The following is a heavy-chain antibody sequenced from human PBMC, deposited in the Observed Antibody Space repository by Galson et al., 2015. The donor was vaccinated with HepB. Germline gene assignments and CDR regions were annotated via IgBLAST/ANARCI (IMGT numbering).Heavy chain of an antibody. Sequence: SLRLSCAASGFTFTRYAMTWVRQAPGKGLEWVASVTSSGGKTYYTDSVKGRFTISRDNSKNILFLQLNSLRAEDTAVYSCAKDGIMVANNPYHFHYWGQGTLVTVSS. J-gene: IGHJ4*02. CDR3: AKDGIMVANNPYHFHY. CDR2: VTSSGGKT. V-gene: IGHV3-23*01. D-gene: IGHD2-15*01. CDR1: GFTFTRYA.